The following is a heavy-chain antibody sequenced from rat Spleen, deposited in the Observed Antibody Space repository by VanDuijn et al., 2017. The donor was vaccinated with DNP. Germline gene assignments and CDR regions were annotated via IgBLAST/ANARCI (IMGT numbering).Heavy chain of an antibody. V-gene: IGHV5-31*01. D-gene: IGHD1-4*01. CDR2: ISPSGGST. J-gene: IGHJ4*01. CDR3: TTLPLHVMDA. CDR1: GFIFSNYW. Sequence: EVQLVESGGGPVQPGRSLKLSCVASGFIFSNYWMPWIRKAQGKGLEWVASISPSGGSTYYRDSVKGRFTISRDNAQSTLYLQMDSLRSEDTATYYCTTLPLHVMDAWGQGASVTVSS.